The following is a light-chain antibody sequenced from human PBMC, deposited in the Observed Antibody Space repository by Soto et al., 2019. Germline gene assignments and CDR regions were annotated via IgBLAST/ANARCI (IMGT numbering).Light chain of an antibody. V-gene: IGKV1-5*01. CDR3: QQYNSYRYT. CDR2: DAS. J-gene: IGKJ2*01. CDR1: QSISSW. Sequence: DIQMTQSPSTLSASVGDRVTITCRASQSISSWLAWYQQKPGKAPKLLIYDASSLESGVPSRFSGSGSGTEFTLTISSLQPDDFATYYCQQYNSYRYTFGQGTMLEIK.